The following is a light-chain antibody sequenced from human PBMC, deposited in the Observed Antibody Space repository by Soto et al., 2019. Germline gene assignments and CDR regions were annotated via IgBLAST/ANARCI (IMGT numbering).Light chain of an antibody. Sequence: QSALTQPRSVSGSPGQSVTISCTGTSGDVGGYNFVSWYQQHPGKAPTLMIFDVSQRPSGVPDRFSGSKSGNTASLTISGLQAEDEADYYCAAWDDNLRGYWVFGGGTKLTVL. V-gene: IGLV2-11*01. J-gene: IGLJ2*01. CDR2: DVS. CDR1: SGDVGGYNF. CDR3: AAWDDNLRGYWV.